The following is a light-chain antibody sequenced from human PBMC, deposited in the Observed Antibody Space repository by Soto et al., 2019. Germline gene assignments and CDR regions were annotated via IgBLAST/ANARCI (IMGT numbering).Light chain of an antibody. J-gene: IGLJ1*01. CDR3: SSFTTSSTYV. V-gene: IGLV2-18*02. CDR2: DVS. CDR1: SSDVGSYNR. Sequence: QSALTQPPSVSGSPGQSVAISCSGTSSDVGSYNRVSWYQQPPGTAPKLMIYDVSNRPSGVPDRFSGSKSGNTASLTISGLQAEDVADYYCSSFTTSSTYVFGTGTKVTVL.